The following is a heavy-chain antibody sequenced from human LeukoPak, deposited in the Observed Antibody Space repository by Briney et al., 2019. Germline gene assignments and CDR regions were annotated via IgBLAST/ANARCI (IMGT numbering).Heavy chain of an antibody. CDR1: GLTLNSHW. V-gene: IGHV3-74*01. CDR2: IRSDGSST. D-gene: IGHD3-10*01. Sequence: GGSLRLSCAPCGLTLNSHWMLGARQPPGKALVWVSRIRSDGSSTSSADSVRGRFTISRDNAKNTLYLQMNSLRAEDTAVYYCAGVLGVRDLAYFDYWGHGTLVTVSS. J-gene: IGHJ4*01. CDR3: AGVLGVRDLAYFDY.